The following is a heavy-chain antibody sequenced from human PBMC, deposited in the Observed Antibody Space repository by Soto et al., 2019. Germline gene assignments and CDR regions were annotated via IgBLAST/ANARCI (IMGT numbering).Heavy chain of an antibody. J-gene: IGHJ4*02. CDR3: TRDMAYYDFWSCRVGPYYFDY. CDR2: ISAYNGNT. CDR1: GYTFTSYG. Sequence: QVQLVQSGAEVKKPGASVKVSCKASGYTFTSYGISWVRQAPGQGLEWMGWISAYNGNTNYAQKLQGRVIMTTATSTRTAYMELRSLGSGDTAVYYCTRDMAYYDFWSCRVGPYYFDYWGQGGLVIVSS. V-gene: IGHV1-18*01. D-gene: IGHD3-3*01.